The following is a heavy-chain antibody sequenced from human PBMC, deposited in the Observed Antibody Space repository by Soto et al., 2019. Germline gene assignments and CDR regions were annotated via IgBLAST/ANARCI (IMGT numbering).Heavy chain of an antibody. Sequence: PGGSLRLSCTASGFTFGDYAMSWVRQAPGKGLEWVGFIRSKAYGGTTEYAASVKGRFTISRDDSKSIAYLQMNSLETEDTAVYYCTRDLPYSSSYMDVWGQGTTVTVSS. J-gene: IGHJ6*03. CDR2: IRSKAYGGTT. V-gene: IGHV3-49*04. CDR1: GFTFGDYA. D-gene: IGHD6-6*01. CDR3: TRDLPYSSSYMDV.